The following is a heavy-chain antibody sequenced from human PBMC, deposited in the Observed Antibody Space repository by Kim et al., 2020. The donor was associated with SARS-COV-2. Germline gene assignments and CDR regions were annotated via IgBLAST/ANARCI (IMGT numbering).Heavy chain of an antibody. J-gene: IGHJ4*02. CDR3: AKGWSSPSTPSYDF. CDR1: QFTFSTHA. V-gene: IGHV3-23*01. D-gene: IGHD6-6*01. Sequence: GGSLRLSCAASQFTFSTHAMSWVRQAPGKGLEWVPTISASGGSTNYADSVKGRFTISRDNSKDTLYLQMNSLRAEDTAVYYCAKGWSSPSTPSYDFWGQG. CDR2: ISASGGST.